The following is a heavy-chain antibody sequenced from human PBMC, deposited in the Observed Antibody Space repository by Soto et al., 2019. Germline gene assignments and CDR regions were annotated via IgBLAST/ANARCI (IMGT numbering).Heavy chain of an antibody. D-gene: IGHD5-12*01. V-gene: IGHV3-21*01. CDR1: GFTFSSYS. CDR2: ISSSSSYI. Sequence: GGSLRLSCAASGFTFSSYSMNWVRQAPGKGLEWVSSISSSSSYIYYADSVKGRFTISRDNAKNSLYLQMNSLRAEDTAVYYCARDNSKYSGYGLNAFDIWGQGTMVTVSS. CDR3: ARDNSKYSGYGLNAFDI. J-gene: IGHJ3*02.